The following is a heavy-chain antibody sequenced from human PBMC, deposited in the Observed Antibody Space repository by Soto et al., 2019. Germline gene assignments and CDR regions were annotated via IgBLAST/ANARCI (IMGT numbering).Heavy chain of an antibody. CDR3: AHRALMVYATGFDY. Sequence: QITLKESGPTLVKPTQTLTLTCTFSGFSLSTSGVGVGWIRQPPGKALEWLALIYWDDDKRYSPSLKTRLTITKDTSKNQVVLTMTNMDPVDTATYYCAHRALMVYATGFDYWGQGTLVTVSS. D-gene: IGHD2-8*01. CDR1: GFSLSTSGVG. J-gene: IGHJ4*02. CDR2: IYWDDDK. V-gene: IGHV2-5*02.